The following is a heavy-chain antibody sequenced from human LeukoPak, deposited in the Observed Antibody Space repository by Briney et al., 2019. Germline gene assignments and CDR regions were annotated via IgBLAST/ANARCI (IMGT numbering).Heavy chain of an antibody. CDR2: MNPNSGNT. CDR1: GYTFTSYD. J-gene: IGHJ3*02. CDR3: ARVTPDIVTTSDAFDT. V-gene: IGHV1-8*01. D-gene: IGHD5-12*01. Sequence: ASVKVSCKASGYTFTSYDINWVRQATGQGLEWMGWMNPNSGNTGYAQKYQGRVTMTRNTSISTAYMELSSLRSEDTAVYYCARVTPDIVTTSDAFDTPGEGAMCTVSS.